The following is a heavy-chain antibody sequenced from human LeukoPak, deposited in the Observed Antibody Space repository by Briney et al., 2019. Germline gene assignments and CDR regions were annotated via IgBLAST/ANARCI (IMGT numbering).Heavy chain of an antibody. D-gene: IGHD1-14*01. Sequence: SETLSLTCAVYGGSFSGYYWSWIRQPPGKGLEWIGEINHSGSTNYNPSLKSRVTISVDTSKNQFSLKLSSVTAADTAVYYCASHKTDYYYYGMDVWGQGTTVTVS. CDR2: INHSGST. CDR1: GGSFSGYY. V-gene: IGHV4-34*01. J-gene: IGHJ6*02. CDR3: ASHKTDYYYYGMDV.